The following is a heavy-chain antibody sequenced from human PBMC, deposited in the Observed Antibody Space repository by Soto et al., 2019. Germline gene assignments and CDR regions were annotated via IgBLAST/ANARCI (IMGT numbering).Heavy chain of an antibody. J-gene: IGHJ4*02. CDR1: GGSISSGGYY. V-gene: IGHV4-31*03. D-gene: IGHD4-17*01. CDR2: IYYSGST. Sequence: SETLSLTCTVSGGSISSGGYYWSWIRQHPGKGLEWIGYIYYSGSTYYNPSLKSRVTISVDTSKNKFSLKLSSVTAADTAVYYCARASPPTTVTPSGDFDYWGQGTLVTVSS. CDR3: ARASPPTTVTPSGDFDY.